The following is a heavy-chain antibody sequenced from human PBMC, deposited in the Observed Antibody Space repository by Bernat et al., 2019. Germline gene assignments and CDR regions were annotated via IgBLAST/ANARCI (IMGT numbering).Heavy chain of an antibody. D-gene: IGHD4-17*01. CDR3: AKDLWVTTIETTYTFDI. CDR1: GFTFSRYA. V-gene: IGHV3-23*01. J-gene: IGHJ3*02. Sequence: EVQLLESGGGLVQPGGSLRLSCAASGFTFSRYAMSWVRQAPGKGLEWVSAISGSGGSTYYADSVKCRFTISRDNSKNTLYLQMNSLRAEDTAVYYCAKDLWVTTIETTYTFDIWGQGKMVTVSS. CDR2: ISGSGGST.